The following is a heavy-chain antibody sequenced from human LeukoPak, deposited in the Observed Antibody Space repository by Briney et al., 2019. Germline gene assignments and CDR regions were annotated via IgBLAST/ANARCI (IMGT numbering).Heavy chain of an antibody. D-gene: IGHD5-18*01. CDR1: GGSISSSSYY. Sequence: SETLSLTCTVSGGSISSSSYYWGWIRQPPGKGLEWIGSIYYSGSTYYNPSLKSRVTISVDTSKNQFSLKLSSVTAADTAVYYCARGRRLVLFWLHPQAVYYFDYWGQGTLVTVSS. CDR3: ARGRRLVLFWLHPQAVYYFDY. J-gene: IGHJ4*02. V-gene: IGHV4-39*07. CDR2: IYYSGST.